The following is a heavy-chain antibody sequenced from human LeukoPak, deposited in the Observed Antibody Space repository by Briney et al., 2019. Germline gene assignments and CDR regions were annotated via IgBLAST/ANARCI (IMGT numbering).Heavy chain of an antibody. Sequence: ASVKVSCKASGYTFTGYYMHWVRQAPGQGLEWMGWINPNSGGTNYAQKLQGRVTITADESTSTAYMELSSLRSEDTAVYYCARPSGSYPKYYFDYWGQGTLVTVSS. CDR2: INPNSGGT. J-gene: IGHJ4*02. V-gene: IGHV1-2*02. CDR1: GYTFTGYY. CDR3: ARPSGSYPKYYFDY. D-gene: IGHD1-26*01.